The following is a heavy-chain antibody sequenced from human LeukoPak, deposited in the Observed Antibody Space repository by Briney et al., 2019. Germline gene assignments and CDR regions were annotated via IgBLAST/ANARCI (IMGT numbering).Heavy chain of an antibody. V-gene: IGHV4-59*08. CDR2: IYYSGST. CDR3: ARVGTATSY. CDR1: GGSISSYY. Sequence: SETLSLTCTVSGGSISSYYWSWIRQPPGKGLEWIGYIYYSGSTNYNPSLKSRVTISVDTSKNQFSLKLSSVTAADTAVYYCARVGTATSYWGQGTLVTVSS. D-gene: IGHD4-11*01. J-gene: IGHJ4*02.